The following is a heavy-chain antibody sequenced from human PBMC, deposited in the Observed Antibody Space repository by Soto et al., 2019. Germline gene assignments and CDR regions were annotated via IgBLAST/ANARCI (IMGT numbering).Heavy chain of an antibody. CDR1: GGSISSSSYY. CDR2: ISYSGST. D-gene: IGHD2-2*01. CDR3: ARTYVTDVVVVPASKDYMDV. J-gene: IGHJ6*03. V-gene: IGHV4-39*01. Sequence: SETLSLTCTVSGGSISSSSYYWGWIRQPPGKGLEWLGIISYSGSTYYSPSLKSRVTISVDASKNLFSLKLSSVTAADTAVYYCARTYVTDVVVVPASKDYMDVWGKGTTVTVSS.